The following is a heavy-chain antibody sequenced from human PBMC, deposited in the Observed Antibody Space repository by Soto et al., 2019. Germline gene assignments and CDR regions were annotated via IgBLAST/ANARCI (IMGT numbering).Heavy chain of an antibody. CDR1: GGTFSSYT. CDR3: ASGHDYGDYSSAY. D-gene: IGHD4-17*01. J-gene: IGHJ4*02. Sequence: QVQLVQSGAEVKKPGSSVKVSCKASGGTFSSYTISWVRQAPGQGLEWMGRIIPILGIANYAQKFQGRVTITADKSTSTAYMELSSLSSEDTAVYYCASGHDYGDYSSAYWGQGTLVTVSS. V-gene: IGHV1-69*02. CDR2: IIPILGIA.